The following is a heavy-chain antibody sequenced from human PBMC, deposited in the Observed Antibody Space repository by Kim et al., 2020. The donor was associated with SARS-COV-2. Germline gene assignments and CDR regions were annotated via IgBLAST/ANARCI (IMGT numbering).Heavy chain of an antibody. D-gene: IGHD3-22*01. CDR3: ARNFYDSSGYSVLYYFDF. V-gene: IGHV3-74*01. Sequence: KGRFIISRDNAKNTLYLQMNSLRADDTAVYYCARNFYDSSGYSVLYYFDFWGQGTLVTVSP. J-gene: IGHJ4*02.